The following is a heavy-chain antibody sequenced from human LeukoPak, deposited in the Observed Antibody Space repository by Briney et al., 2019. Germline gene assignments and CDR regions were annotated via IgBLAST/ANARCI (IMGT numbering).Heavy chain of an antibody. CDR1: GFTFSSYA. V-gene: IGHV3-64*01. Sequence: GGSLRLSCAASGFTFSSYAMHWVRQAPGKGLEYVSAISSNGGSTYYANSVRGRFTISRDNSKNTLYLQMGSLRAEDMAVYYCARGVTGTPDYWGQGTLVTVSS. CDR2: ISSNGGST. D-gene: IGHD1-7*01. J-gene: IGHJ4*02. CDR3: ARGVTGTPDY.